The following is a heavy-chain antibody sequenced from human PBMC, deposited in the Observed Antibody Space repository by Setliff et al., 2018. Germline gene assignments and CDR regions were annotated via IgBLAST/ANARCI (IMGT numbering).Heavy chain of an antibody. Sequence: ASVKVSCKASGYTFTSYGISWVRQAPGQGLEWMGWISAYNGNTNYAQKLQGRVTMTTDTSTSTAYMELRNLRPDDKAIYYCARSGKFGMRFWFDQWGQGTLVTVSS. CDR1: GYTFTSYG. V-gene: IGHV1-18*01. D-gene: IGHD1-26*01. J-gene: IGHJ5*02. CDR3: ARSGKFGMRFWFDQ. CDR2: ISAYNGNT.